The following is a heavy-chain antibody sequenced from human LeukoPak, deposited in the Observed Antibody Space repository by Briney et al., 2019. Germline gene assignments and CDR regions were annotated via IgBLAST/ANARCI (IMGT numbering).Heavy chain of an antibody. J-gene: IGHJ4*02. CDR3: ARGRGNPIDY. D-gene: IGHD4-23*01. CDR1: GGSFSGYY. CDR2: INHSGST. Sequence: PSETLSLTCAVYGGSFSGYYWSWIRQPPGKGLEWIGEINHSGSTYYNPSLKSRVTISVDTSKNQFSLKLNFVTAADTAVYYCARGRGNPIDYWGQGTLVTVSS. V-gene: IGHV4-34*01.